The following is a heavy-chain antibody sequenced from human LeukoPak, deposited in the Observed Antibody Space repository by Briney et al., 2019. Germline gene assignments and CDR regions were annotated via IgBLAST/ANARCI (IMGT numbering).Heavy chain of an antibody. Sequence: PSGTLSLTCAVSGASISSDKRWSWVRQPPGKGLEWIGEINHSGNTNYSPSLKSRVTMSTDKSKNEFSLRLTSVTAADTAVYYCARAGVWLPAVWGQGTLVTVSS. V-gene: IGHV4-4*02. CDR3: ARAGVWLPAV. CDR2: INHSGNT. D-gene: IGHD3-9*01. CDR1: GASISSDKR. J-gene: IGHJ4*02.